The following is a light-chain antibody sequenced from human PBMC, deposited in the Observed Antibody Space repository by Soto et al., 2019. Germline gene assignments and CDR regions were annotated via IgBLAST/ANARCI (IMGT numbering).Light chain of an antibody. V-gene: IGLV2-11*01. CDR1: SSDVGGYNS. J-gene: IGLJ1*01. CDR2: AVT. Sequence: QSALTQPPSVSGSPGQSVTISCTGTSSDVGGYNSVSWYQQHPGKAPKLMIYAVTKRPSGVPARFSGSKSGNTASLTISGLQAEDEADYYCCSYAGTYTFVFGTGTKLT. CDR3: CSYAGTYTFV.